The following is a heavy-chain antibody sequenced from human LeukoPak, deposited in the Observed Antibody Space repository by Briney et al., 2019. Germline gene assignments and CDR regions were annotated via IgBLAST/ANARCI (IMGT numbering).Heavy chain of an antibody. CDR1: GFTFSSFW. J-gene: IGHJ4*02. Sequence: GGSLRLSCAASGFTFSSFWMHWVRQAPGKGLVWVSNINSDGSTTIYADSVRGRFTISRDNAKNTLYLQMNSLRAEDTAVYYCARGRPLEWLFGWGQGTLVSVS. V-gene: IGHV3-74*01. CDR2: INSDGSTT. D-gene: IGHD3-3*01. CDR3: ARGRPLEWLFG.